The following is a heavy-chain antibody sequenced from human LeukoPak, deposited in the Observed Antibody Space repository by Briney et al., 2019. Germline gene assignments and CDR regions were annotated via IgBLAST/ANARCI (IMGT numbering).Heavy chain of an antibody. CDR1: GFTFSSYG. V-gene: IGHV3-30*02. J-gene: IGHJ4*02. D-gene: IGHD3-10*01. CDR3: AKDRVGCGSGRPKPPDY. Sequence: PGGSLRLSCAASGFTFSSYGMHWVRQAPGKGLEWVAFIRYDGSNKYYADSVKGRFTISRDNSKNTLYLQMNSLRAEDTAVYYCAKDRVGCGSGRPKPPDYWGQGTLVTVSS. CDR2: IRYDGSNK.